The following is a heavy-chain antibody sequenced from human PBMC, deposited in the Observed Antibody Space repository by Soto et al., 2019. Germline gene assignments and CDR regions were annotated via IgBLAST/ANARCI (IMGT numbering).Heavy chain of an antibody. CDR2: IWHDGNNK. V-gene: IGHV3-33*01. D-gene: IGHD1-26*01. J-gene: IGHJ6*02. CDR3: ASDLVGASDSYGLDV. CDR1: GSTFSNYG. Sequence: GGSLRLSCAASGSTFSNYGMHWVRQAPGKGLEWVAIIWHDGNNKYYADSVRGRFIISRDNSKNRLYLQMNSLRAEDTAVYYCASDLVGASDSYGLDVWGQGTPVTVSS.